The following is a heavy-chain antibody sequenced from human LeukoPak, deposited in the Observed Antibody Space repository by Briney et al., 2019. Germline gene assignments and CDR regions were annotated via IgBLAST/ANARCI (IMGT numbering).Heavy chain of an antibody. V-gene: IGHV3-43*02. J-gene: IGHJ4*02. Sequence: PGGSLRLSCVVSGFTFDDYAMHWVRQAPGKGLEWVSLISGDGGSTYYADSVKGRFTISRDNSKNSLYLQMNSLRDEDTAVYSCARDRGGGYDFDYWGQGTLVAVSS. CDR1: GFTFDDYA. D-gene: IGHD5-12*01. CDR2: ISGDGGST. CDR3: ARDRGGGYDFDY.